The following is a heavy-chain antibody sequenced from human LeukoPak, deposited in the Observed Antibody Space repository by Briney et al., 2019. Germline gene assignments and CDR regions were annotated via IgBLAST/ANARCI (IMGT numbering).Heavy chain of an antibody. CDR3: ARALSPLVYFDY. V-gene: IGHV4-59*12. J-gene: IGHJ4*02. D-gene: IGHD6-13*01. CDR1: GGSISSYY. Sequence: SETLSLTCTVSGGSISSYYGSWIRQPPGKGLEWIGYIYYSGSTNYNPSLKSRVAISVDTSRNQFSLKLSSVTAADTAVYYCARALSPLVYFDYWGQGTLVTVSS. CDR2: IYYSGST.